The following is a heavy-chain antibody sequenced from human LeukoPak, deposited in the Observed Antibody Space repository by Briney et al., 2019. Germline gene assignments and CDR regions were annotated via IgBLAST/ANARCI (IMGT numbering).Heavy chain of an antibody. CDR1: GGSVSSSSYY. J-gene: IGHJ5*02. D-gene: IGHD1-1*01. V-gene: IGHV4-39*01. CDR3: ARRGGGMT. Sequence: SETLSLTCTVSGGSVSSSSYYWGWIRQPPGKGLEWIGSIYYSGITYYNPSLTSRVTISVDTSENQFSLKLSSVTAADTAVYYCARRGGGMTWGQGTLVTVSS. CDR2: IYYSGIT.